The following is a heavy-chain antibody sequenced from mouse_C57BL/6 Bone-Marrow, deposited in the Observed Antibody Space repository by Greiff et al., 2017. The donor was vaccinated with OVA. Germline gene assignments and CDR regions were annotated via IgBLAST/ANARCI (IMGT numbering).Heavy chain of an antibody. Sequence: VQLQQPGAELVKPGASVKVSCKASGYTFTSYWMHWVKQRPGQGLEWIGRIHPSDSDPTYNQKFKGMATLTLDKASSTAYMQLSSLTSEDSAVYYCAIEGPITTVMDYWGQGTSVTVSS. CDR2: IHPSDSDP. D-gene: IGHD1-1*01. J-gene: IGHJ4*01. CDR3: AIEGPITTVMDY. CDR1: GYTFTSYW. V-gene: IGHV1-74*01.